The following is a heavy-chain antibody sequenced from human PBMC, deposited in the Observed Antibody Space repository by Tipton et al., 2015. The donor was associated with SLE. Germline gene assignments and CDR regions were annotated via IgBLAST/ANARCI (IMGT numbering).Heavy chain of an antibody. J-gene: IGHJ4*02. CDR3: ASSLLTIFAGFDY. CDR1: GFTFSNYA. V-gene: IGHV3-30*04. Sequence: SLRLSCAASGFTFSNYAMHWVRQAPGKGLEWVAVISYDGGNKYYADSVNGRFTISRDNSKNTLDLQMNSLRAEDTAVYFCASSLLTIFAGFDYWGQGTLVTVSS. CDR2: ISYDGGNK. D-gene: IGHD3-3*01.